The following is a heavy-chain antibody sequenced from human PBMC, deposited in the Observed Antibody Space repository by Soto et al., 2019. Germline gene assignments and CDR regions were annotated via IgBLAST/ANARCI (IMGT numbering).Heavy chain of an antibody. V-gene: IGHV4-30-4*01. CDR3: ARDLDGLHDDTSGPFPRPG. D-gene: IGHD3-22*01. Sequence: SETLSLTCTVSGGSISSDDYYWSWIRQAPGRGLEWIGYIHSSGSIYYNPSLKSRATMSIDTAGNQFSLKVSSVAVADTAVYYCARDLDGLHDDTSGPFPRPGWGQGTLVTVSS. J-gene: IGHJ1*01. CDR1: GGSISSDDYY. CDR2: IHSSGSI.